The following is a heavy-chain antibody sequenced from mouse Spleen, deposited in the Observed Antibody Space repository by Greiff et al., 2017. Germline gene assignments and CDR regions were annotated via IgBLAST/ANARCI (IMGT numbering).Heavy chain of an antibody. CDR1: GYAFSSYW. CDR2: IYPGDGDT. D-gene: IGHD2-2*01. V-gene: IGHV1-80*01. J-gene: IGHJ3*01. Sequence: VKVVESGAELVKPGASVKISCKASGYAFSSYWMNWVKQRPGKGLEWIGQIYPGDGDTNYNGKFKGKATLTADKSSSTAYMQLSSLTSEDSAVYFCARGGGLRYWFAYWGQGTLVTVSA. CDR3: ARGGGLRYWFAY.